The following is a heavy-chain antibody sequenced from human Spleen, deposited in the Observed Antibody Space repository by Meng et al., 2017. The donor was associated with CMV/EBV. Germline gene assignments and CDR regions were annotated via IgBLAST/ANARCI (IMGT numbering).Heavy chain of an antibody. J-gene: IGHJ4*02. CDR1: GFTFSRYG. V-gene: IGHV3-30*02. CDR3: AKDGSRRDIVVVPAATKDY. Sequence: GGSLRLSCAASGFTFSRYGMDWVRQAPGKGLEWVAFIRYDGSNKYYADSVKGRFTISRDNSKNTLYLQMNSLRAEDTAVYYCAKDGSRRDIVVVPAATKDYWGQGTLVTVSS. CDR2: IRYDGSNK. D-gene: IGHD2-2*01.